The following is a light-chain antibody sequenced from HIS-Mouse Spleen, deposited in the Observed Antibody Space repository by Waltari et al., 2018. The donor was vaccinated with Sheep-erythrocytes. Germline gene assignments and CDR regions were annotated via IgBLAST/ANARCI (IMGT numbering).Light chain of an antibody. Sequence: QSALTQPASVSGSPGQSITISCTGTSSDVGSYNLVSWYQQHPGKAPKVMIYEGSKRPSGVYNRFSGSKSGNTASLTISGLQAEDEADYYCCSYAGSSTPWVFGGGTKLTVL. J-gene: IGLJ3*02. CDR3: CSYAGSSTPWV. V-gene: IGLV2-23*01. CDR1: SSDVGSYNL. CDR2: EGS.